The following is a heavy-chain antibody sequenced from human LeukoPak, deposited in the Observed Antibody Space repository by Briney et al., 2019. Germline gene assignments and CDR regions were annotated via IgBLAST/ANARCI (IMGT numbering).Heavy chain of an antibody. CDR2: IHNSGRS. CDR1: GGSMSTYY. V-gene: IGHV4-59*08. Sequence: TSETLSLTCTVSGGSMSTYYWSWIRQSPGKGLEWIGYIHNSGRSNYNPSLKSRVTGFVDTSKNQVSLRLSSVTAADTAVYYCARHGTISSESYFDYWGQGALVTVSS. CDR3: ARHGTISSESYFDY. D-gene: IGHD1-14*01. J-gene: IGHJ4*02.